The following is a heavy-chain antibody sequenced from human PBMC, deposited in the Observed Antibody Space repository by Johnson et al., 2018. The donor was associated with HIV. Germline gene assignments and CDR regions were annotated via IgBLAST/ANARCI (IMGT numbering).Heavy chain of an antibody. CDR2: IWYDGSNK. CDR1: GFTFSSYG. J-gene: IGHJ3*02. V-gene: IGHV3-33*01. CDR3: ARSLKLELGLPDWDAFDI. D-gene: IGHD1-26*01. Sequence: QVQLVESGGGVVQPGRSLRLSCAASGFTFSSYGMHWVRQAPGKGLQWVAVIWYDGSNKYYADSVKGRFSISRDNARNSLDLQMNSLRAEDTALYYCARSLKLELGLPDWDAFDIWGQGTMVTVSS.